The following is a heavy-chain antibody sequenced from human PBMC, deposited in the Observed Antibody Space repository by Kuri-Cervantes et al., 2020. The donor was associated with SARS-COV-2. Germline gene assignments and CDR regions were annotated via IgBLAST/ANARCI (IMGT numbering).Heavy chain of an antibody. CDR2: IIPIFGIA. CDR3: ARDLTVTTALGY. J-gene: IGHJ4*02. V-gene: IGHV1-69*10. D-gene: IGHD4-17*01. CDR1: GGTFSGYA. Sequence: SVKVSCKASGGTFSGYAISWVRQAPGQGLEWMGGIIPIFGIANYAQKFQGRVTITADKSTSTAYMELSSLRSEDTAVYYCARDLTVTTALGYWGQGTLVTVSS.